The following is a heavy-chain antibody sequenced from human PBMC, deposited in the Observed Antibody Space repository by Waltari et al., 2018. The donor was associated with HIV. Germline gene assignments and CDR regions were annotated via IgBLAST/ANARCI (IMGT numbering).Heavy chain of an antibody. D-gene: IGHD1-1*01. J-gene: IGHJ2*01. Sequence: GGGLVQPGGSLRLSCAASGFTFRSNDMHWVRQVIGKGLEWVSGIGTNGDTYYADSVKGRFTISRENGKNSLYLQMNSLRVEDTAVYYCAKDWTPIGLWHFDLWGRGTLVTVSS. CDR1: GFTFRSND. CDR3: AKDWTPIGLWHFDL. CDR2: IGTNGDT. V-gene: IGHV3-13*01.